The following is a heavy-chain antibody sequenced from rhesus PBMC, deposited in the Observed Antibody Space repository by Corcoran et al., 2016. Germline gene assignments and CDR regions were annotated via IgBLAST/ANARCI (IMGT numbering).Heavy chain of an antibody. CDR1: GFPFRRYG. CDR2: ISSASSYI. V-gene: IGHV3S16*01. D-gene: IGHD4-29*01. CDR3: TRLGSTVAGNRFDV. J-gene: IGHJ5-1*01. Sequence: EVQLVESGGGLVQPGGSLRLPCAASGFPFRRYGMSWGRQAPGKGLEWVSSISSASSYIYYADSVKGRFTISRDNAKNSLSLQMNSLRAEDTAVYYCTRLGSTVAGNRFDVWGPGVLVTVSS.